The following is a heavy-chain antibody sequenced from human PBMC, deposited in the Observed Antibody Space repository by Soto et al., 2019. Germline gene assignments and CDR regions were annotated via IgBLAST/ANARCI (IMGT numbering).Heavy chain of an antibody. D-gene: IGHD1-26*01. Sequence: PXETLSLTCTVSGGSLNNYYWSWIRQPAGKGLEWIGRIYTTGNNNYKSSLRSRVTMSVDTSKNQFSLKLRFLTAADTAMYYCARGYLQFDPWGQRTLVTVSS. CDR3: ARGYLQFDP. J-gene: IGHJ5*02. CDR1: GGSLNNYY. CDR2: IYTTGNN. V-gene: IGHV4-4*07.